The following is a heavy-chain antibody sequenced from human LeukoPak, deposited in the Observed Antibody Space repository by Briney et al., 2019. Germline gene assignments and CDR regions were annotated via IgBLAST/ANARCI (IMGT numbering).Heavy chain of an antibody. D-gene: IGHD1-1*01. J-gene: IGHJ4*02. CDR2: IYPGDSDT. CDR1: GYTFTSYW. Sequence: GESLKISCKGSGYTFTSYWIGWVRQMPGKGLECMGIIYPGDSDTRYSPSFQGQVTISADKSISTAYLQWSSLKASDTAIYYCARHETGPYFDYWGQGTLVTVSS. CDR3: ARHETGPYFDY. V-gene: IGHV5-51*01.